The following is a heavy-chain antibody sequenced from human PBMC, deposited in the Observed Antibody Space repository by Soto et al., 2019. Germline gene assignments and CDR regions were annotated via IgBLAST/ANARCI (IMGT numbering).Heavy chain of an antibody. CDR1: GGTFSSYT. CDR2: IIPILGIA. D-gene: IGHD3-22*01. J-gene: IGHJ4*02. CDR3: AREVPADYYDSSGYYIDY. Sequence: GASVKVSCKASGGTFSSYTISWVRQAPGQGLEWMGRIIPILGIANHAQKFQGRVTITADKSTSTAYMELSSLRSEDTAVYYCAREVPADYYDSSGYYIDYWGQGTLVTVSS. V-gene: IGHV1-69*04.